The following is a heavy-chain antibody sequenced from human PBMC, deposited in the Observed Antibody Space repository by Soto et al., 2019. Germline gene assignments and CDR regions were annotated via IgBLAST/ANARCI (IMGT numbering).Heavy chain of an antibody. V-gene: IGHV3-15*01. Sequence: EVQLVESGGGLVKPGGSLRLSCAASGFTFSNAWMSWVRQAPGKGLEWVGRIKSKTDGGTTDYAASVKGRFTISRDDSKNTLYLQMNSLKTEDTAVYYCTTLLHDFWSGYYIPLDYWGQGTLVTVSS. J-gene: IGHJ4*02. CDR1: GFTFSNAW. D-gene: IGHD3-3*01. CDR2: IKSKTDGGTT. CDR3: TTLLHDFWSGYYIPLDY.